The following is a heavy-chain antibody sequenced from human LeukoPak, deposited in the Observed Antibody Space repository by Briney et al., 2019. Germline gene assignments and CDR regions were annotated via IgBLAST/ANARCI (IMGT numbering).Heavy chain of an antibody. CDR2: ISSSSSTI. J-gene: IGHJ3*02. CDR3: ARDRELRYFDWLLRLPSNNDAFDI. D-gene: IGHD3-9*01. Sequence: GGSLTLSCAASGLTFSSYSMNWVRQAPGKGLEWVSYISSSSSTIYHAHSVKGRFTISRDNAKNSLYLQMNSLRAEDTAVYYCARDRELRYFDWLLRLPSNNDAFDIWGQGTMVTVSS. V-gene: IGHV3-48*01. CDR1: GLTFSSYS.